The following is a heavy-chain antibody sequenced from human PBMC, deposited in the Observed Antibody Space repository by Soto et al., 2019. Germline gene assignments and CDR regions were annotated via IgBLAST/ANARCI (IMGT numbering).Heavy chain of an antibody. CDR1: GGSFSGYY. CDR3: ARERVIRRWPTGNYYYGMDV. CDR2: INHSGST. J-gene: IGHJ6*02. D-gene: IGHD3-16*02. V-gene: IGHV4-34*01. Sequence: SETLSLTCAVYGGSFSGYYWSWIHQPPGKGLEWIGEINHSGSTNYNPSLKSRVTISVDTSKNQFSLKLSSVTAADTAVYYCARERVIRRWPTGNYYYGMDVWGQGTTVTVSS.